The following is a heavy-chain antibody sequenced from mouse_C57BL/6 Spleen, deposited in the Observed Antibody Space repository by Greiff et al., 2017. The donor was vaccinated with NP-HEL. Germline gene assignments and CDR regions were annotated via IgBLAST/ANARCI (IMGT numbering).Heavy chain of an antibody. V-gene: IGHV1-9*01. Sequence: QVQLQQSGAELMKPGASVKLSCKATGYTFTGYWIEWVKQRPGHGLEWIGEILPGSGSTNYNEKFKGKATFTADTSSNTAYMQLSSLTTEDSAIYYCARWEIYYDYLYYAMDYWGQGTSVTVSS. CDR1: GYTFTGYW. D-gene: IGHD2-4*01. CDR2: ILPGSGST. CDR3: ARWEIYYDYLYYAMDY. J-gene: IGHJ4*01.